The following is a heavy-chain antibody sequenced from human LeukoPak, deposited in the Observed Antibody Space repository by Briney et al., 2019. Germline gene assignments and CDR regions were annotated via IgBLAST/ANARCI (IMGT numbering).Heavy chain of an antibody. CDR2: IYYSGST. J-gene: IGHJ4*02. V-gene: IGHV4-59*01. D-gene: IGHD2-2*02. Sequence: PSETLSLTCTVSGGSISSYYWSWVRQPPGKGLEWIGYIYYSGSTNYNPSLKSRVTISVDTSKNQFSLKLSSVTAADTAVYYCARERGDIVVVPAATPDYYFDYWGQGTLVTVPS. CDR1: GGSISSYY. CDR3: ARERGDIVVVPAATPDYYFDY.